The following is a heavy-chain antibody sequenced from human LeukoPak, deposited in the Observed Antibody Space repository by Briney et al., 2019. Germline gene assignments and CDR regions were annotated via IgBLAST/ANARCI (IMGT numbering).Heavy chain of an antibody. V-gene: IGHV3-43D*03. CDR1: GFTFDDYA. CDR3: AKGDSGHDPSIHPPGAFDY. J-gene: IGHJ4*02. Sequence: GGSLRLSCVASGFTFDDYAMHWVRQAPGKGLEWVCLTNWDGNTTFCADSVKGRFTISRDNIKSSLFLQLNSLRPEDSALYYCAKGDSGHDPSIHPPGAFDYWGQGTLVTVSS. D-gene: IGHD2-21*02. CDR2: TNWDGNTT.